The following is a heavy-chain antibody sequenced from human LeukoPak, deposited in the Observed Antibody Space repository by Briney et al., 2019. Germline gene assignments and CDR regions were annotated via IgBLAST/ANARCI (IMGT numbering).Heavy chain of an antibody. V-gene: IGHV4-34*01. CDR3: ARGLNLGQRNSYGSP. Sequence: SETLSLTCAVYGGSFSGYYWSWIRQPPGKGLEWIGEINHSGSTNYNPSLKSRVTISVDTSKNQFSLKLSSVTAADTAVYYCARGLNLGQRNSYGSPWGQGTLVTVSS. CDR2: INHSGST. D-gene: IGHD5-18*01. J-gene: IGHJ4*02. CDR1: GGSFSGYY.